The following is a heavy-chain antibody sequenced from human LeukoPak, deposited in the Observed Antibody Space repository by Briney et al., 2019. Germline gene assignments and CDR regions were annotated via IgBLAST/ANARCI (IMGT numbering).Heavy chain of an antibody. J-gene: IGHJ3*02. Sequence: NSSETLSLTCAVYGGSFSGYYWSWVRQPPGKGVEWVGRISSSGSTNYNPSLKSRVTISVDTYKNKFSLKQSSVTAADTAVYFCARGPYSYDSSGAFDIWGQGTMVTVSS. D-gene: IGHD3-22*01. CDR3: ARGPYSYDSSGAFDI. CDR2: ISSSGST. CDR1: GGSFSGYY. V-gene: IGHV4-4*08.